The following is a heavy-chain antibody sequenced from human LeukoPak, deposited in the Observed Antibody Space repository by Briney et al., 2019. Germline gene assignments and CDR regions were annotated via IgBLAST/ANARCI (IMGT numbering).Heavy chain of an antibody. D-gene: IGHD3-22*01. V-gene: IGHV3-23*01. CDR1: GFTFRSYG. Sequence: GGSLRLSCAASGFTFRSYGMNWVRQAPGKGLEWVSGVSGSGGSTYYADSVKGRFTISRDNSKNTLYLQMNSLRAEDTAVYYCAKIGYDSSGYYHDYFDYWGQGTLVTVSS. CDR3: AKIGYDSSGYYHDYFDY. CDR2: VSGSGGST. J-gene: IGHJ4*02.